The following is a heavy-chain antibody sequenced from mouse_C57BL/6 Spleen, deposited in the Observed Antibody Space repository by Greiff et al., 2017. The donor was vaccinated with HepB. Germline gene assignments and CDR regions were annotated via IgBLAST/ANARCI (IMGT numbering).Heavy chain of an antibody. V-gene: IGHV1-82*01. CDR2: IYSGDGDT. CDR3: AREGTGTLDY. J-gene: IGHJ2*01. Sequence: QVQLQQSGPELVKPGASVKISCKASGYAFSSSWMNWVKQRPGKGLEWIGRIYSGDGDTNYNGKFKGKATLTADKSSSTAYMQLSSLTSEDSAVYFCAREGTGTLDYWGQGTTLTVSS. CDR1: GYAFSSSW. D-gene: IGHD4-1*01.